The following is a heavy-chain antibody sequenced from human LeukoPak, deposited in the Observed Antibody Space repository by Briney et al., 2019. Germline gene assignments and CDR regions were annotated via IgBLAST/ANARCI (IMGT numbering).Heavy chain of an antibody. CDR1: GYTLTELS. CDR2: FDPEDGET. D-gene: IGHD5-12*01. V-gene: IGHV1-24*01. Sequence: GASVKVSCKVTGYTLTELSMHWVRQAPGKGLEWMGGFDPEDGETIYAQKFQGRVTMTEDTSIDTAYMELSSLRSEDTAVYYCATSLDIVATTYYFDYWGQGTLVTVSS. J-gene: IGHJ4*02. CDR3: ATSLDIVATTYYFDY.